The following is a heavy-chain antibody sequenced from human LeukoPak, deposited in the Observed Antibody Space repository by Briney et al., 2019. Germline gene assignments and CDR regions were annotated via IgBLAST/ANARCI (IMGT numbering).Heavy chain of an antibody. CDR3: ATVGSGYDWGSFDY. CDR2: INPNSGGT. D-gene: IGHD5-12*01. CDR1: GYSFTGYY. V-gene: IGHV1-2*02. Sequence: ASVKVSCKGSGYSFTGYYMHWVRQAPGEGLEWMGWINPNSGGTNYEQKFQGRVTMTRDTSISTAYMELSRLRSDDTAVYYCATVGSGYDWGSFDYWGQGTLVTVSS. J-gene: IGHJ4*02.